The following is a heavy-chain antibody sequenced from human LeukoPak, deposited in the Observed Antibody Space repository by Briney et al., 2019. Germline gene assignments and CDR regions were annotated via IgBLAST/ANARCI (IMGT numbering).Heavy chain of an antibody. CDR3: ARSGLVRGVST. Sequence: PSETLSLTCTVSGDSMSYYYWTWIRQPPGKELEWIGSISYSGSTNYNPSLKSRVTMSADTSKNQFSLKLNSVTAADTSVYYCARSGLVRGVSTWGQGTLVTVSS. J-gene: IGHJ4*02. CDR1: GDSMSYYY. D-gene: IGHD3-10*01. CDR2: ISYSGST. V-gene: IGHV4-59*01.